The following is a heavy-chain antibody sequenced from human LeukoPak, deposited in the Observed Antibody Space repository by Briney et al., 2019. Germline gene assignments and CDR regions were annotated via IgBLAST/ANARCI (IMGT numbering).Heavy chain of an antibody. Sequence: PGRSLRLSCAASGFAFSTSAMHWIRQAPGKGPEWVAVISDDGSAQYYAGSVKGRFTISRGNSKNTLFLQMNRLGTDDTALYFCARGPDTSTLPLDYWGQGTRVTVSS. CDR3: ARGPDTSTLPLDY. D-gene: IGHD5-18*01. J-gene: IGHJ4*02. V-gene: IGHV3-30*04. CDR1: GFAFSTSA. CDR2: ISDDGSAQ.